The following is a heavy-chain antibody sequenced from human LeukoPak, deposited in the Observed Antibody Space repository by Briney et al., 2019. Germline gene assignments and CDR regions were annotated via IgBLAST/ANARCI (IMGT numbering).Heavy chain of an antibody. Sequence: GGSLRLSCEASGFPFRSHGMHWGRQAPGKSLGWVAVILFDGSHDYNVDSVKGRFTISRDNSKNTLYLRMNTLRGEDTAVYYCVRDLKRKAIWSGDIWGQGTLVTV. CDR2: ILFDGSHD. D-gene: IGHD3-10*01. J-gene: IGHJ4*02. CDR3: VRDLKRKAIWSGDI. CDR1: GFPFRSHG. V-gene: IGHV3-33*01.